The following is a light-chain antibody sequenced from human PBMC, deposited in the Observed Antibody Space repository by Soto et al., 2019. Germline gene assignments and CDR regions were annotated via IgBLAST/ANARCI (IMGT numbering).Light chain of an antibody. CDR3: PHYGSSWT. CDR1: QSVSSSY. CDR2: GAS. J-gene: IGKJ1*01. Sequence: EIVLTQSPGTLSLSPGERATLSCRASQSVSSSYLAWYQQKAGQAPRLLIYGASNRATGIPDRFSGSGSGTDFILTISRLEPDDFAVYYCPHYGSSWTFGQGTKVEIK. V-gene: IGKV3-20*01.